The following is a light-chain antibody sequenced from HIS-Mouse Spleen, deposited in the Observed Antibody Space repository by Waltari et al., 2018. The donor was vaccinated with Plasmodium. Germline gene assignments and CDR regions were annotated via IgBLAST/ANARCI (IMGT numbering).Light chain of an antibody. CDR2: EGS. Sequence: QSVLTQPPSASGTPGQRVTISCSGSSSNIGSNYVYWYQQLPGKAPKLMIYEGSKRPSGVSNRFSGSKSGNTASLTISGLQAEDEADYYCCSYAGSSTFVVFGGGTKLTVL. CDR3: CSYAGSSTFVV. V-gene: IGLV2-23*03. J-gene: IGLJ2*01. CDR1: SSNIGSNY.